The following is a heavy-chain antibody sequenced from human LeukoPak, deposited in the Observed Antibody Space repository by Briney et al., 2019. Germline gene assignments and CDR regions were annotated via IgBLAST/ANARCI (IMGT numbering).Heavy chain of an antibody. V-gene: IGHV3-74*01. CDR2: INTDGSSL. CDR1: GFTFSSYW. Sequence: GRSLRLSCAASGFTFSSYWMHWVRQAPGKGLVWVSRINTDGSSLSCVDSVKGRFTISRDNAKNTLYLQMNSLRVEDTAVYYCARVRSYGSGTPLRYYYYMDVWGKGTTVTISS. J-gene: IGHJ6*03. D-gene: IGHD3-10*01. CDR3: ARVRSYGSGTPLRYYYYMDV.